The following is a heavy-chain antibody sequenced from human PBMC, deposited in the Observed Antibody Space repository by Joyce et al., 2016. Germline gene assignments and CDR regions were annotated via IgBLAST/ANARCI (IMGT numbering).Heavy chain of an antibody. V-gene: IGHV3-21*01. Sequence: EVQLVESGGGLVKPGGSLRLSCAASGFTFSRYSMSWVRQGPGKGLEWVSSLSSSSSYIKYTDSGKGRFTISRDNAKNSLYLQMNSLRVEDTAVYYCARSSYTNGIFDYWGQGTLVTVSS. CDR2: LSSSSSYI. D-gene: IGHD2-8*01. J-gene: IGHJ4*02. CDR1: GFTFSRYS. CDR3: ARSSYTNGIFDY.